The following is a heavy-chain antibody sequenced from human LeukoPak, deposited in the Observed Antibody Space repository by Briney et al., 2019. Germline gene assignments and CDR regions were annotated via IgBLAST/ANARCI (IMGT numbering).Heavy chain of an antibody. CDR2: VSGSGGST. CDR1: GFTFSSYA. J-gene: IGHJ4*02. V-gene: IGHV3-23*01. CDR3: AKFLVTTVTTGN. D-gene: IGHD4-17*01. Sequence: GGSLTLSCAASGFTFSSYAMSWVRQAPGKGLEWVSAVSGSGGSTYYADSVKGRFTISRDNSKNTLYLQMNSLRAEDTAVYYCAKFLVTTVTTGNWGQGTLVSVSS.